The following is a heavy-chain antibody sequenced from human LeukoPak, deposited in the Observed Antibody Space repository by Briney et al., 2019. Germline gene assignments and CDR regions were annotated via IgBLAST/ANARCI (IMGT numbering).Heavy chain of an antibody. D-gene: IGHD1-1*01. CDR3: ATPPPGYSFSNHYYYMDA. V-gene: IGHV1-69*06. CDR1: GGTINDYA. Sequence: SVKVSCKPSGGTINDYAVYWGRQAPGQGLGWMARIIPLFGTVNYAQNFQDRLTLSADKSTNTDHMELSSLRFDDTTIYYCATPPPGYSFSNHYYYMDAWGRGTTVTVSS. J-gene: IGHJ6*03. CDR2: IIPLFGTV.